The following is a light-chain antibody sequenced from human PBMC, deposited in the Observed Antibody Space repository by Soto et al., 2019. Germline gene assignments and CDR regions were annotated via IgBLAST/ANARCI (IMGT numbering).Light chain of an antibody. Sequence: DIQLTQSPSFLSASVGDRVTITCRASQDISDYLAWYQQRPGKAPKLLIYAASTLQSGVPSRFSGSGSGTDFTLTINSLQSEDFAIYYCQHYANWPLTFGGGTKV. V-gene: IGKV1-9*01. J-gene: IGKJ4*01. CDR3: QHYANWPLT. CDR1: QDISDY. CDR2: AAS.